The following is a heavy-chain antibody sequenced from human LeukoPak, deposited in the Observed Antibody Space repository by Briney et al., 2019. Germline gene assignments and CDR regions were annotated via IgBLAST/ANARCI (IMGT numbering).Heavy chain of an antibody. CDR2: IYYSGST. CDR3: ARAPGYCSGGSCYGNNWFDP. CDR1: GGSISSHY. V-gene: IGHV4-59*11. D-gene: IGHD2-15*01. Sequence: PSETLSLTCTVSGGSISSHYWSWIRQPPGKGLEWIGYIYYSGSTNYNPSLKSRVTISVDTSKNQFSLKLSSVTAADTAVYYCARAPGYCSGGSCYGNNWFDPWGQGTLVTVYS. J-gene: IGHJ5*02.